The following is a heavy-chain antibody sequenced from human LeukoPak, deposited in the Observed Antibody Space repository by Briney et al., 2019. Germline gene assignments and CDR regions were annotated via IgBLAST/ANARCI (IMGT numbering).Heavy chain of an antibody. V-gene: IGHV3-53*01. Sequence: PGGSLRLSCTVSGLTVSSNSWSWVRQAPGKGLEWVSFIYSVGNTHYSDSVKGRFTISRDNSKNTLYLQMNSLRAEDTAIYYCARRAGEYSHPYDYWGQGTLVTVSS. CDR1: GLTVSSNS. CDR3: ARRAGEYSHPYDY. CDR2: IYSVGNT. J-gene: IGHJ4*02. D-gene: IGHD2-15*01.